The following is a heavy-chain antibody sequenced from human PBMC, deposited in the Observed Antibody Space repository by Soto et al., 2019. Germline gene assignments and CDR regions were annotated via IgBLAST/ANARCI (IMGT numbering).Heavy chain of an antibody. Sequence: GGSLRLSCAASGFTFSSYAMSWVRQAPGKGLEWVSAISGSGGSTYYADSVKGRFTISRDNSKNTLYLQMNSLRAEDTAVYYCAKGMSITMIVVVIAFDYGGQGTLVTVS. J-gene: IGHJ4*02. CDR2: ISGSGGST. CDR3: AKGMSITMIVVVIAFDY. CDR1: GFTFSSYA. D-gene: IGHD3-22*01. V-gene: IGHV3-23*01.